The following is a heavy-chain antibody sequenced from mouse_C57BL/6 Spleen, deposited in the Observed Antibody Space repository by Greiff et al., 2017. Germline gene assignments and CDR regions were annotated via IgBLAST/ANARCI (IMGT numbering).Heavy chain of an antibody. V-gene: IGHV1-74*01. CDR1: GYTFTSYW. D-gene: IGHD1-1*01. Sequence: QVQLQQPRAELVKPGASVKVSCKASGYTFTSYWMHWVKQRPGQGLEWIGRIHPSDSDTNYNQKFKGKATLTVDKSSSTAYMQLSSLTSEDSAVYYCAINYGSSYWFAYWGQGTLVTVSA. J-gene: IGHJ3*01. CDR2: IHPSDSDT. CDR3: AINYGSSYWFAY.